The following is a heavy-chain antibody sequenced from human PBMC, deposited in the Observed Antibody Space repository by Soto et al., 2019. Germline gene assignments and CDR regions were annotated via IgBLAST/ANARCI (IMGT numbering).Heavy chain of an antibody. D-gene: IGHD6-19*01. J-gene: IGHJ4*02. CDR3: ARWSSGWYGVN. Sequence: EVQLVESGGGWVQPGGSLRLSCEASGFTVSSNSMSWVRQSPGRGLEWVSVIYSGGTAYYADSVKARFTISRDISKNTVYLQMNSLRAEDTAVYYCARWSSGWYGVNWGQGTLVTVSS. CDR1: GFTVSSNS. V-gene: IGHV3-66*01. CDR2: IYSGGTA.